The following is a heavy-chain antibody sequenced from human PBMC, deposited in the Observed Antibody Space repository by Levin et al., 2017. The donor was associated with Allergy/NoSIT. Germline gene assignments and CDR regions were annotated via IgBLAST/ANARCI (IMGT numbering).Heavy chain of an antibody. CDR2: INSDGSNT. D-gene: IGHD2-2*01. V-gene: IGHV3-74*01. J-gene: IGHJ4*02. CDR3: ARGGCSSTSCLDY. CDR1: GFTFSSNW. Sequence: RAGGSLRLSCAASGFTFSSNWMHWVRQAPGEGLVWVSEINSDGSNTNYADSVKGRFTISRDNARNTLYLQMNSVRAEDTAVYYCARGGCSSTSCLDYWGQGTLVTGSS.